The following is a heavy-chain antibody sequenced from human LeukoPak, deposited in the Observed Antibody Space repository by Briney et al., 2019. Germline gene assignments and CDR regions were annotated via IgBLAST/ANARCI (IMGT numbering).Heavy chain of an antibody. J-gene: IGHJ3*01. Sequence: GGPLRLSWAASGFTFAIHAMTWVPQAPGKGLEWVSGISGDGASTHYAESVKGQFTISRDNSQNTLFLQMNSLRVEDTAIYDCAKDSYVSGRPLHTFDVWGQGTMVTVSS. CDR1: GFTFAIHA. D-gene: IGHD3-10*01. V-gene: IGHV3-23*01. CDR2: ISGDGAST. CDR3: AKDSYVSGRPLHTFDV.